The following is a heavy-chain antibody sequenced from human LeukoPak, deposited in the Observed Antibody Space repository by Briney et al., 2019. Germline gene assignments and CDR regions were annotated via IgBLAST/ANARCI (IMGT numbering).Heavy chain of an antibody. CDR3: ARLSLYNWFDP. J-gene: IGHJ5*02. CDR1: GGSISSYY. V-gene: IGHV4-59*08. CDR2: IYYSGST. Sequence: PSETLSLTCTVSGGSISSYYWSWIRQPPGKGLEWIGYIYYSGSTNYNPSLKSRVSISVDTTTNKFSLKLSSVTAADTAVYYCARLSLYNWFDPWGQGTLVTVSS.